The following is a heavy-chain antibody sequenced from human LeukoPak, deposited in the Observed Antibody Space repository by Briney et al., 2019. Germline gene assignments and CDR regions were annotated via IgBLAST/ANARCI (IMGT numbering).Heavy chain of an antibody. CDR2: IIPIFGTA. CDR3: ARWVWDYVWGSYRTSWFDP. Sequence: SVKVSCKASGYTFTSYGISWVRQAPGQGLEWMGGIIPIFGTANYAQKFQGRVTITADESTSTAYMELSSLRSEDTAVYYCARWVWDYVWGSYRTSWFDPWGQGTLVTVSS. J-gene: IGHJ5*02. CDR1: GYTFTSYG. D-gene: IGHD3-16*02. V-gene: IGHV1-69*13.